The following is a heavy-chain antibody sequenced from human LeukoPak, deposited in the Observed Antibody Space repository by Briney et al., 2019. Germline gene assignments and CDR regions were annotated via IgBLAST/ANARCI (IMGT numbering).Heavy chain of an antibody. CDR3: STAKFDY. V-gene: IGHV3-48*01. CDR2: ISISGSTT. J-gene: IGHJ4*02. Sequence: PGGSLRLSCAATGSTLSSYSMNWVRQAPGKGLEWVSHISISGSTTHYADSVRGRFTISRDSAKNSLYLQMNSLRAEGTAVYYCSTAKFDYWGQGTLLTVSS. CDR1: GSTLSSYS.